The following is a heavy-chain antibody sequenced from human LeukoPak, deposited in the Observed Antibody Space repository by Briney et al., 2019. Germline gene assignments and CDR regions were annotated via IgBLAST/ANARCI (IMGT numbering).Heavy chain of an antibody. J-gene: IGHJ6*03. CDR2: INHSGST. CDR1: GGSFSGYY. Sequence: PSETLSLTCAVYGGSFSGYYWSWIRQPPGKGLEWIGEINHSGSTNYNPSLKSRVTISVDTSKNQFSLKLSSVTAADTAVYYCARVPVEFSSYYYYYYMDVWGKGTTVTVSS. CDR3: ARVPVEFSSYYYYYYMDV. D-gene: IGHD3-10*01. V-gene: IGHV4-34*01.